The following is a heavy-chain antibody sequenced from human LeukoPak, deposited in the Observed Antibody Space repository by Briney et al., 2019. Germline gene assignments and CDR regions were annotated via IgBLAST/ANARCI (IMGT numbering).Heavy chain of an antibody. D-gene: IGHD1-1*01. CDR2: VNYIGRS. CDR1: GESFDGFY. CDR3: AIRLTTSRLATATTWFDP. J-gene: IGHJ5*02. V-gene: IGHV4-34*01. Sequence: SETPSLTCAVYGESFDGFYLNWIRQSPGKGLEWLGEVNYIGRSNYNPALESRIAISADASKRQFSLKLTSVTAADTAVYYCAIRLTTSRLATATTWFDPWGQGTLVSVSS.